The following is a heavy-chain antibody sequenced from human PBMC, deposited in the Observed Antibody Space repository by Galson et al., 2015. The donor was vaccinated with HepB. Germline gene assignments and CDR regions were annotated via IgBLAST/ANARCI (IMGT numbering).Heavy chain of an antibody. J-gene: IGHJ5*02. CDR2: IKSNTDGETT. Sequence: SLRLSCAASGFPFNNAWMTWVRQAPGMGLVWVGRIKSNTDGETTDYAPPVKGRFTISRDDSKNSLELQMNSLKTKDTAVYYCTTDVYYSTYWSWLDPWGQGTLVTVSS. CDR3: TTDVYYSTYWSWLDP. V-gene: IGHV3-15*01. CDR1: GFPFNNAW. D-gene: IGHD2-8*02.